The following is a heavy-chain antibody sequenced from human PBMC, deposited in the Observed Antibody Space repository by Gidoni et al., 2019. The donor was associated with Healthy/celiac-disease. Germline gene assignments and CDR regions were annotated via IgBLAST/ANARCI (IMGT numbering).Heavy chain of an antibody. J-gene: IGHJ2*01. Sequence: QVQLVQSGAEVKQPGASVKVSCKASVYTFTGYYMHWVRQAPGQGLEWMGRINPNSGGTNYAQKFKGRVTMTRETSISTAYMELRRLRADDTAVYECAGATRGSSSWHGGYFDLWGRGTLVTVSS. CDR1: VYTFTGYY. V-gene: IGHV1-2*06. D-gene: IGHD6-13*01. CDR3: AGATRGSSSWHGGYFDL. CDR2: INPNSGGT.